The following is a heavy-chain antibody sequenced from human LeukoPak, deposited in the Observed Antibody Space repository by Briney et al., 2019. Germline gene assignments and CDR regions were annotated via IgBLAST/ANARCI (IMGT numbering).Heavy chain of an antibody. D-gene: IGHD1-20*01. CDR3: ARDASNWSAFDS. CDR1: GVTFSRCA. V-gene: IGHV1-69*01. J-gene: IGHJ5*01. CDR2: IVPLAGTT. Sequence: SVKVSCRAPGVTFSRCALSWVRQAPGHGLEWLGGIVPLAGTTNLAQKFQDRVTITADGSASTIYMELSSLTSEDTAVYYCARDASNWSAFDSWGQGTLVIVSS.